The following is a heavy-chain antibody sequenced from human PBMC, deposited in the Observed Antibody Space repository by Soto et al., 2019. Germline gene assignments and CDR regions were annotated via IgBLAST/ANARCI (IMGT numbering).Heavy chain of an antibody. V-gene: IGHV4-4*02. J-gene: IGHJ6*02. CDR1: GGSISSSNW. Sequence: PSETLSLTCAVSGGSISSSNWWSWVRQPPGKGLEWIGEIYHSGSTNYNPSLKSRVTISGDTSKNQFSLRLRSVTAADTAVYYFARHVLRFLGHSGMDVWGQGTTVTVSS. CDR3: ARHVLRFLGHSGMDV. CDR2: IYHSGST. D-gene: IGHD3-3*01.